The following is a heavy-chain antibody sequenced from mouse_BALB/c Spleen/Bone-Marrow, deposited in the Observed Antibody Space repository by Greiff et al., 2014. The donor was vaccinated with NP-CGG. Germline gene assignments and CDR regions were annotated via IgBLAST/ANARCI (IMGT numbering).Heavy chain of an antibody. V-gene: IGHV1-54*01. J-gene: IGHJ4*01. CDR2: INSGSGGA. CDR1: GYAFTNYL. Sequence: QVQLQQSGAELVRPGTSVKVSRMGSGYAFTNYLIEWVKQRPGQGLEWIGVINSGSGGAKYNERFKGKATLTADKSSSTAYMQLSSLTSDDSAVYFCARAITDAMDYWGQGTSVTVSS. CDR3: ARAITDAMDY. D-gene: IGHD2-4*01.